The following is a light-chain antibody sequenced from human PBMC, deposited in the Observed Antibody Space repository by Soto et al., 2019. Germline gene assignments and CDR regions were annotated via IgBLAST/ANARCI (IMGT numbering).Light chain of an antibody. CDR2: GAS. CDR3: QQYNSWPLT. CDR1: QSFSNNY. V-gene: IGKV3-20*01. J-gene: IGKJ4*01. Sequence: EIVLTQSPGTLSLSPGERATLSCRASQSFSNNYLAWYQQKPGQAPRLLIYGASSRATGIPDRFSGSGSGTDFTLTISRLEPEDFAVYYCQQYNSWPLTFGGGTKVDIK.